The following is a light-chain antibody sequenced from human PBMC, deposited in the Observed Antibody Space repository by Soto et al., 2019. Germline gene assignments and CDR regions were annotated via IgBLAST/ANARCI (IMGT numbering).Light chain of an antibody. Sequence: QSVLTQPPSASGTPGQRVTISCSGSSSNIGSNTVNWYQQLPGTAPKLLIYSNNQRPPGVPDRFSGSKSGTSASLAISGLQSEDEADYYGAAWDDILTGLLFGARTKVAVL. CDR3: AAWDDILTGLL. CDR2: SNN. CDR1: SSNIGSNT. V-gene: IGLV1-44*01. J-gene: IGLJ2*01.